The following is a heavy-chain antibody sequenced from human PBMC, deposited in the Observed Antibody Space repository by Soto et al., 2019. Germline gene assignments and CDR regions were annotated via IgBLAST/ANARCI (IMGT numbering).Heavy chain of an antibody. Sequence: SETLSLTYTISGSYISNSYWSWIRQPPGKGLEWIGYVYYSGSTNNNPSLRSRVTISVDTSKNQFSLKLRSVTAADTAVYYCARGGPGLFDWFIFDYWGQGAQVTVSS. V-gene: IGHV4-59*01. CDR1: GSYISNSY. J-gene: IGHJ4*02. D-gene: IGHD3-9*01. CDR2: VYYSGST. CDR3: ARGGPGLFDWFIFDY.